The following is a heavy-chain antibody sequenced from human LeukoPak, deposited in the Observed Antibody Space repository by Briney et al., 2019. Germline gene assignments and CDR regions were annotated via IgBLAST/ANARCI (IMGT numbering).Heavy chain of an antibody. CDR1: GYTFRDYW. J-gene: IGHJ5*02. CDR3: ARGTHSNSDWFDP. Sequence: GESLKISCKGIGYTFRDYWIAWIRQVPGKGLEWMGIIYPGDSDVRYNPSFRGQVTISADKSIDATYVQWRSLKASDTAMYYCARGTHSNSDWFDPWGQGTLVTVFS. CDR2: IYPGDSDV. V-gene: IGHV5-51*01. D-gene: IGHD2/OR15-2a*01.